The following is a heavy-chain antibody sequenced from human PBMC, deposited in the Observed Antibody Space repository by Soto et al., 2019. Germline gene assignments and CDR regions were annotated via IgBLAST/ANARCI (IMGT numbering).Heavy chain of an antibody. CDR2: INAGNGNT. V-gene: IGHV1-3*01. CDR3: ARDGAGTXYPSMYPDYYYYYGMDV. D-gene: IGHD1-7*01. Sequence: ASVKVSCKASGYTFTSYAMHWVRQAPGQRLEWMGWINAGNGNTSYAQKFQGRVTMTRDTSTSTVYMELSSLRSEDTAVYYCARDGAGTXYPSMYPDYYYYYGMDVWGQGTTVTVSS. J-gene: IGHJ6*02. CDR1: GYTFTSYA.